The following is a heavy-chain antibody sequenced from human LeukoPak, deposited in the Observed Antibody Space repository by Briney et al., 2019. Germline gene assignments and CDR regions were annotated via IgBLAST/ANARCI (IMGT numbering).Heavy chain of an antibody. J-gene: IGHJ4*02. V-gene: IGHV1-3*01. CDR1: GFTFTNYA. CDR3: ARGIWSRTVSSYYFDY. Sequence: ASVKVSCKASGFTFTNYAMQWVRQAPGQRLEWMGWINAGNGHTKYSQRFQGRVTITRDTSATTVYMEVTSLRSEDTAVYYCARGIWSRTVSSYYFDYWGQGTLSPSPQ. D-gene: IGHD3-3*01. CDR2: INAGNGHT.